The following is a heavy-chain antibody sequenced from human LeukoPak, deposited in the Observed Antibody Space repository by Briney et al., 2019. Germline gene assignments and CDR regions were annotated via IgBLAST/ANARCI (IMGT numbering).Heavy chain of an antibody. CDR3: AKTGKPPLTIFGVVITPYYYYYYMDV. CDR2: ISYDGSNR. J-gene: IGHJ6*03. Sequence: GGSLRLSCAASGFTFNNYAMDWVRQAPGKWLEWVAFISYDGSNRYYADSVKGRFTISRDNSKNTLYLQMNSLRAEDTAVYYCAKTGKPPLTIFGVVITPYYYYYYMDVWGKGTTVTVSS. D-gene: IGHD3-3*01. V-gene: IGHV3-30*04. CDR1: GFTFNNYA.